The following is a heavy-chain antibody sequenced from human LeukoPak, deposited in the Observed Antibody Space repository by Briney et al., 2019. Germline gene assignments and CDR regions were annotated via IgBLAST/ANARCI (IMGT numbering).Heavy chain of an antibody. J-gene: IGHJ4*02. Sequence: PGGSLRLSCAASGFTFSSYAMSWVRQAPGKGLEWVSDISGSGGSTYYADSVKGRFTISRDNSKNTLYLQMNSLRAEDTAVYYCAKDRLLRYFENFDYWGQGTLVTVSS. CDR2: ISGSGGST. CDR1: GFTFSSYA. CDR3: AKDRLLRYFENFDY. D-gene: IGHD3-9*01. V-gene: IGHV3-23*01.